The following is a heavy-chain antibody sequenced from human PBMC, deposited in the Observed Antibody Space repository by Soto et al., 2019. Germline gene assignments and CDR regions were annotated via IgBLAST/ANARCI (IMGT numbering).Heavy chain of an antibody. Sequence: EVQLLGSGGGLVQPGGSLRLSCAASGFTFSRYAMSWVRQAPGKGLEWVSSISGSGSATYYAGSVKGRFTVSRDNFKNTLYLQMNNLRAEDTALYYCAKVRIFGVLTNPSFDYWGQGTLVTVSS. J-gene: IGHJ4*02. D-gene: IGHD3-3*01. V-gene: IGHV3-23*01. CDR3: AKVRIFGVLTNPSFDY. CDR1: GFTFSRYA. CDR2: ISGSGSAT.